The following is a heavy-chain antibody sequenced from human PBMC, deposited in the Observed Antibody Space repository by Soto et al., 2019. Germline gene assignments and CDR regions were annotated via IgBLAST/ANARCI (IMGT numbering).Heavy chain of an antibody. CDR3: ARDGVGGGYNKDAAFDI. J-gene: IGHJ3*02. CDR1: GGSIGSYY. D-gene: IGHD5-12*01. Sequence: LSLTCTVSGGSIGSYYWSWIRQPPGKGLEWIGYIYYSGSTNYNPSLKSRVTISVDTSKNQFSLKLSSVTAADTAVYYCARDGVGGGYNKDAAFDIWGQGTMVTVSS. CDR2: IYYSGST. V-gene: IGHV4-59*01.